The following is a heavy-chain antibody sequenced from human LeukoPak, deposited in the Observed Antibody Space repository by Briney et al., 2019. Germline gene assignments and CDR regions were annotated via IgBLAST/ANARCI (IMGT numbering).Heavy chain of an antibody. V-gene: IGHV1-24*01. CDR1: GYTLTELS. CDR2: FATKDGEP. J-gene: IGHJ6*03. D-gene: IGHD6-19*01. CDR3: ARIGSGWTASYYIDV. Sequence: ASVKVSCKVSGYTLTELSMHWVRQAPGEGLEWVGGFATKDGEPTYAQKFQGRVTMTEDTSTDTAYMELSSLRSEDTAVYYCARIGSGWTASYYIDVWGKGTTVTISS.